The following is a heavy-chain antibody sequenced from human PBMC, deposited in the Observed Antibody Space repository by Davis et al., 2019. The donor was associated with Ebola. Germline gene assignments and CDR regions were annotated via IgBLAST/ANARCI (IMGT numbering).Heavy chain of an antibody. CDR2: IKPDGSER. Sequence: PGGSLRLSCEASGFTFSAYWMTWVRQAPGKGLEWVGNIKPDGSERYFLDSVKGRFTISRDNARNSLYLQMNSLSAEDTALYYCARDNWDVSAWTRFDFWGQGALVTVSS. D-gene: IGHD1-26*01. CDR1: GFTFSAYW. CDR3: ARDNWDVSAWTRFDF. V-gene: IGHV3-7*01. J-gene: IGHJ4*02.